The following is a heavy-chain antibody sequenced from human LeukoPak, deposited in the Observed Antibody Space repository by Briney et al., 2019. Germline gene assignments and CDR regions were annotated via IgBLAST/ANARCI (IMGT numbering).Heavy chain of an antibody. CDR1: GFTFSSNG. CDR3: AKDMVRGYYFDC. D-gene: IGHD3-10*01. V-gene: IGHV3-30*02. CDR2: IRNDGSNK. J-gene: IGHJ4*02. Sequence: PGGSLRLSCVASGFTFSSNGMHWVRQAPGKGLEWVAFIRNDGSNKYYVDSVKGRFTIYRDNSKNTLYLQMNSLRAEDTAVYFCAKDMVRGYYFDCWGQGTLITVSS.